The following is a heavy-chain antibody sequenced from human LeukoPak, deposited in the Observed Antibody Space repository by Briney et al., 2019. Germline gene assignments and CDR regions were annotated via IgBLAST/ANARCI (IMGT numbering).Heavy chain of an antibody. D-gene: IGHD3-22*01. CDR1: GFTFSSYS. CDR2: ISSSSSTI. Sequence: PGGSLRLSCAASGFTFSSYSMNWVRQAPGKGLEWVSYISSSSSTIYYADSVKGRFTISRDNAKNSLYLQMNSLRAEDTAVYYCARDSYYYDSSGYSDAFDIWGQGTMVTVSS. V-gene: IGHV3-48*01. CDR3: ARDSYYYDSSGYSDAFDI. J-gene: IGHJ3*02.